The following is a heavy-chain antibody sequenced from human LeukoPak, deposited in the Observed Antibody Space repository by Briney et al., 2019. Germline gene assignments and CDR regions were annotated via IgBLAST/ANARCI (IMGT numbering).Heavy chain of an antibody. D-gene: IGHD3-10*01. CDR3: ARDKDNGSGEFDY. J-gene: IGHJ4*02. V-gene: IGHV4-34*01. CDR1: GGSFSGYY. CDR2: INHSGST. Sequence: SETLSLTCAVYGGSFSGYYWSWIRQPPGKGLEWIGEINHSGSTNYNPSLKSRATISVDTSKNQFSLKLSSVTAADTAVYYCARDKDNGSGEFDYWGQGTLVTVSS.